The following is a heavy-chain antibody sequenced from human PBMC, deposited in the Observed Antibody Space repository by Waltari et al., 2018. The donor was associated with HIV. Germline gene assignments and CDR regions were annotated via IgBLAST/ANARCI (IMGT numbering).Heavy chain of an antibody. J-gene: IGHJ4*02. CDR3: ARDQGGIAVAGTPGDY. Sequence: QVQLVQSGAEVKKPGASVKVSCKASGYTFTGYYMHWVRQAPGQGLEGMEWNNPNRGGTNYAQKLQGRVTMTRDTSINTAYMELSRLRSDDTAVYYCARDQGGIAVAGTPGDYWGQGTLVTVSS. V-gene: IGHV1-2*02. D-gene: IGHD6-19*01. CDR2: NNPNRGGT. CDR1: GYTFTGYY.